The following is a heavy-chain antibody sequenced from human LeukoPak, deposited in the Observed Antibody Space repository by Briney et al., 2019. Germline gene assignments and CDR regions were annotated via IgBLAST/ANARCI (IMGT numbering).Heavy chain of an antibody. Sequence: GGSLRLSCAVSGFTISSHGMHWVRQAPGKGLEWVAMISYNGNSKYYGDSVKGRFTISRDNSKNTLFLQMSGLGAEDTAVYYCAKQTDTTGSRGGAFDIWGQGTMVTVSS. CDR2: ISYNGNSK. CDR3: AKQTDTTGSRGGAFDI. V-gene: IGHV3-30*18. CDR1: GFTISSHG. D-gene: IGHD3-22*01. J-gene: IGHJ3*02.